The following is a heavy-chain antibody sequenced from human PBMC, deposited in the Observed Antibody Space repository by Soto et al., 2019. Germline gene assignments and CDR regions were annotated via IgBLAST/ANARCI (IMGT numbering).Heavy chain of an antibody. CDR1: GGSISSSSYY. D-gene: IGHD4-17*01. V-gene: IGHV4-39*01. CDR2: IYYSGST. J-gene: IGHJ5*02. Sequence: PSETLSLTCTVSGGSISSSSYYWGWIRQPPGKGLEWIGSIYYSGSTYYNPSLKSRVTISVDTSKNQFSLKLSSVTAADTAVYYCARHSGDYDGRWFDPWGQGTLVTVSS. CDR3: ARHSGDYDGRWFDP.